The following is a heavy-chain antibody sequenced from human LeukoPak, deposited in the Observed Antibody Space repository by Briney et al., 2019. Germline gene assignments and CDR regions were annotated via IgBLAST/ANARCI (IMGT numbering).Heavy chain of an antibody. D-gene: IGHD2-21*01. Sequence: SQTLSLTCTVSGGSISSGGYYWSWIRQHPGKGLEWIGYIYYSGSTYYNPSLKSRVAISVDTSKNQFSLKLSSVTAADTAVYYCARVPIVVVMTYDYGMDVWGQGTTATVSS. J-gene: IGHJ6*02. CDR2: IYYSGST. V-gene: IGHV4-31*03. CDR3: ARVPIVVVMTYDYGMDV. CDR1: GGSISSGGYY.